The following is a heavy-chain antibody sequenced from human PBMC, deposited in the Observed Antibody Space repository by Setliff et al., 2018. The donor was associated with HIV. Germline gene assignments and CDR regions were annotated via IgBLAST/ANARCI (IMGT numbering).Heavy chain of an antibody. D-gene: IGHD1-7*01. J-gene: IGHJ6*03. V-gene: IGHV4-34*01. Sequence: SETLSLTCAVFGGSFTDIGGSFTDYYWIWIRQPPGKGLEWIGEINHSGSTHYNPSLKSRFTISVDTSKNQFSLKVSSVTAADTAVYYCARGDGTKYYYYYYMDVWGKGTTVTVSS. CDR2: INHSGST. CDR3: ARGDGTKYYYYYYMDV. CDR1: GGSFTDIGGSFTDYY.